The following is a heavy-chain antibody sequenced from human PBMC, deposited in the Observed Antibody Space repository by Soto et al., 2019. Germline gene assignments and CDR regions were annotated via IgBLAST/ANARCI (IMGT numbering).Heavy chain of an antibody. CDR2: IIPIFGTA. CDR3: ARPVPAAHYYYYYGMDV. V-gene: IGHV1-69*01. CDR1: GGTFSSYA. J-gene: IGHJ6*02. Sequence: QVQLVQSGAEVKKPGSSVKVSCKASGGTFSSYAISWVRQAPGQGLEWMGGIIPIFGTANYAQKFQGRVTITADESTSTAYMELSGLRSEDTAVYYCARPVPAAHYYYYYGMDVWGQGTTVTVSS. D-gene: IGHD2-2*01.